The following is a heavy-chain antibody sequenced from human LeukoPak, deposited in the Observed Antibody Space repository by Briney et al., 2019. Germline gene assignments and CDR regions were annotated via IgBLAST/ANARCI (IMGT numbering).Heavy chain of an antibody. Sequence: PGESLRLSCSASGFRFSTYNMNWVRQAPGKGLEWVSDISTSSSTINYADSVKGRFTISRDNAKNSLFLQMNSLRAEDTAVYYCARDAEYSSSRFLDYWGQGTLVTVSS. CDR3: ARDAEYSSSRFLDY. CDR1: GFRFSTYN. CDR2: ISTSSSTI. D-gene: IGHD6-6*01. V-gene: IGHV3-48*01. J-gene: IGHJ4*02.